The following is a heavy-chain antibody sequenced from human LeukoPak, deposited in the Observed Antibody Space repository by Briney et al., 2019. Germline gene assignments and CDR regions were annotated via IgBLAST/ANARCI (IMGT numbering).Heavy chain of an antibody. Sequence: GASVKVSCKASGYTFTSYYMHWVRQAPGQGLEWMGIINPSGGSTSYAQKFQGRVTMTRDTSISTAYLELSRLKSDDTAVYYCARPPGDFEYFQYWGQGSLVTVSS. D-gene: IGHD2-21*01. CDR3: ARPPGDFEYFQY. CDR2: INPSGGST. V-gene: IGHV1-46*01. J-gene: IGHJ1*01. CDR1: GYTFTSYY.